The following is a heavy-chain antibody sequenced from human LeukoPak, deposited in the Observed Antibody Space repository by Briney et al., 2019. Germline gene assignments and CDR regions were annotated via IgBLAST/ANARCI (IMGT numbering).Heavy chain of an antibody. Sequence: GASVKVSCKASGYTFTGYYMYWVRQAPGQGLEWMGWINPNSGGTNYAQKSQGRVTMTRDTSIITAYMELSRLSSDDTAVYYCARDERYDSSGYPFDYWGQGTLVTVSS. CDR3: ARDERYDSSGYPFDY. CDR2: INPNSGGT. CDR1: GYTFTGYY. V-gene: IGHV1-2*02. D-gene: IGHD3-22*01. J-gene: IGHJ4*02.